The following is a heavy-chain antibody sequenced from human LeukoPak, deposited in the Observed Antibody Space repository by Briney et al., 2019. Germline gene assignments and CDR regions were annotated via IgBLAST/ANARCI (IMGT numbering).Heavy chain of an antibody. J-gene: IGHJ5*02. D-gene: IGHD5-24*01. CDR1: GFTFSSYA. V-gene: IGHV3-23*01. CDR2: VSGNGGRT. Sequence: GGSLRLSCAASGFTFSSYAMSWVRQAPGKGLEWVSAVSGNGGRTYYADSVKGRFTISRDNSKNTLYLQMNSLRAEDTAVYYCAKVAEMDTILGKFDNWGQGTLVTVSS. CDR3: AKVAEMDTILGKFDN.